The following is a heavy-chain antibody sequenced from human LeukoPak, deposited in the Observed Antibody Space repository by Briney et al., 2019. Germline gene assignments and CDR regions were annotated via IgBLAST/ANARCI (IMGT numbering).Heavy chain of an antibody. CDR1: GYSFTSYG. V-gene: IGHV1-18*01. D-gene: IGHD3-22*01. CDR3: AKSGASSGYSPIDY. J-gene: IGHJ4*02. CDR2: ISTYDGNT. Sequence: ASVKVSCKASGYSFTSYGIRWVRQAPGQGLEWMGWISTYDGNTNFAQNVQGRVTMSTDSSTRTAYMELTSLRSDDTAVHYCAKSGASSGYSPIDYWGPGTLVTVSS.